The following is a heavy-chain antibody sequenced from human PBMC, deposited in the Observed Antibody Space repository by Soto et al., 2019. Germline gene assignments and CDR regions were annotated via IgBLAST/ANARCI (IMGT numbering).Heavy chain of an antibody. J-gene: IGHJ4*02. CDR2: MNPNSGNT. Sequence: SVKVSCKASGYTFTSYDINWVRQATGQGLEWMGWMNPNSGNTGYAQKFQGRDTMTRNTSISTAYMELSSLRSEDTAVYYCARDYYDSRFYQLAHFDYWGQGTLVIVSS. D-gene: IGHD3-22*01. CDR3: ARDYYDSRFYQLAHFDY. V-gene: IGHV1-8*01. CDR1: GYTFTSYD.